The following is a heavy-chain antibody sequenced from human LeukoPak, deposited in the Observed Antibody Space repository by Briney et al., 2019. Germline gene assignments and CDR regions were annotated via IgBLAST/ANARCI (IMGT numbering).Heavy chain of an antibody. CDR2: IYPGDSDT. J-gene: IGHJ2*01. Sequence: GESLKISFKGSGYSFTSYWIGWVRQMPGKGLEWMGIIYPGDSDTRYSPSFQGQVTISADKSISTAYLQWSSLKASDTAMYYCARTLDIVVVPAAIDWYFDLWGRGTLVTVSS. D-gene: IGHD2-2*01. CDR1: GYSFTSYW. V-gene: IGHV5-51*01. CDR3: ARTLDIVVVPAAIDWYFDL.